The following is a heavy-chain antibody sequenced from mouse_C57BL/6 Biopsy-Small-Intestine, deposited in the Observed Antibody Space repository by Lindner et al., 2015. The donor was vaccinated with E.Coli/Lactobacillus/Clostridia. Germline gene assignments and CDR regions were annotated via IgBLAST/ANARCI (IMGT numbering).Heavy chain of an antibody. D-gene: IGHD2-3*01. CDR1: GFTISDFG. CDR2: ISSGSSSI. CDR3: ANYDGYFGVFAY. J-gene: IGHJ3*01. V-gene: IGHV5-17*01. Sequence: VQLQESGGGLVKPGGSLRLSCAASGFTISDFGMHWVRQAPEKGLEWLAFISSGSSSIYYGDTVKGRFTISRDNAKNTLFLQMTSLRSEDTAMYYCANYDGYFGVFAYWGQGTLVTVSA.